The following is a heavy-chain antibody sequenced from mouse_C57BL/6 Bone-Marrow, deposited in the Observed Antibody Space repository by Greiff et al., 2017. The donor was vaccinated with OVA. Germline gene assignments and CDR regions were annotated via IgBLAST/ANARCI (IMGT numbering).Heavy chain of an antibody. CDR2: IYPSDSET. Sequence: QVQLQQPGAELVRPGSSVKLSCKASGYTFTSYWMDWVKQRPGQGLEWIGNIYPSDSETHYNQKFKDKATLTVDKSSSTAYMQLSSLTSEDSAVYYCARGGYYYGSSYGFAYWGQGTLVTVSA. CDR1: GYTFTSYW. D-gene: IGHD1-1*01. J-gene: IGHJ3*01. V-gene: IGHV1-61*01. CDR3: ARGGYYYGSSYGFAY.